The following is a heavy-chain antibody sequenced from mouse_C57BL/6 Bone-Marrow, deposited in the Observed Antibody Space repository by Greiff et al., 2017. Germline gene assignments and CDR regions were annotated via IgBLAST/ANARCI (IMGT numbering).Heavy chain of an antibody. CDR3: ARGGYY. CDR2: IYPGDGDT. V-gene: IGHV1-82*01. Sequence: QVQLQQSGPELVKPGASVKISCKASGYAFSSSWMNWVKQRPGKGLEWIGRIYPGDGDTNYNGKFKGKATLTADKSSSTTCMQLSSLTSEDSAVYFCARGGYYWGQGTTLTVSS. CDR1: GYAFSSSW. J-gene: IGHJ2*01.